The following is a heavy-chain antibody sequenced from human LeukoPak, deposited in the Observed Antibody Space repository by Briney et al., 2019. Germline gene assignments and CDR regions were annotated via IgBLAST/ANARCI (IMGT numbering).Heavy chain of an antibody. V-gene: IGHV4-34*01. Sequence: AGTLSLTCAVYGGSFSGYYWGWIRQPPGKGLEWIGEINHSGSTNYNPSLKSRVTISVDTSKNQFSLKLSPVTAADTAVYYCARGIRITIFGVANYYMDVWGKGTKVAVSS. CDR3: ARGIRITIFGVANYYMDV. J-gene: IGHJ6*03. CDR1: GGSFSGYY. D-gene: IGHD3-3*01. CDR2: INHSGST.